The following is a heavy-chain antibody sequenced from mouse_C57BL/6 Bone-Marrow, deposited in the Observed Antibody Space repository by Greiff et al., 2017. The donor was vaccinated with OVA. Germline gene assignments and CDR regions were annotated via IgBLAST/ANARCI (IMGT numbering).Heavy chain of an antibody. CDR2: IYPRSGNT. CDR3: ARREDYPYFDY. D-gene: IGHD2-4*01. J-gene: IGHJ2*01. CDR1: GYTFTSYG. Sequence: QVQLQQSGAELARPGASVKLSCTASGYTFTSYGISWVKQRTGQGLEWIGEIYPRSGNTYYTEKFKGKATLTADKSSSTAYMELRSLTSEDSAVYFCARREDYPYFDYWGQGTTLTVSS. V-gene: IGHV1-81*01.